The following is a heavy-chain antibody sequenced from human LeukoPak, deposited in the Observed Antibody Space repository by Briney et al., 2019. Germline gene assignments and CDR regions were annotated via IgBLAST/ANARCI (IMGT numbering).Heavy chain of an antibody. CDR2: IYYSGST. J-gene: IGHJ3*02. V-gene: IGHV4-61*08. Sequence: PSETLSLTCTVSGGSISSGGYYWSWIRQHPGKGLEWIGYIYYSGSTYYNPSLKSRVTISVDTSKNQFSLKLSSVTAADTAVYYCARSYSSSWPIDIWGQGTMVTVSS. CDR3: ARSYSSSWPIDI. CDR1: GGSISSGGYY. D-gene: IGHD6-13*01.